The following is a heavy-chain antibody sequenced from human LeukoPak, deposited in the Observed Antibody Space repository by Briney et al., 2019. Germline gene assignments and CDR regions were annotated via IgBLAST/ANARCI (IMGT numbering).Heavy chain of an antibody. D-gene: IGHD3-22*01. CDR2: IKEDGSEK. V-gene: IGHV3-7*05. Sequence: GGSLRLSCAASGFDFGDYWMSWVRQSPGKGLEWVANIKEDGSEKYYVDSVKGRFTISRDNAKKSVYLHMGTLRAEDTAVYYCAREYFYNSSGYGASRYWGQGTLVTVSP. CDR3: AREYFYNSSGYGASRY. CDR1: GFDFGDYW. J-gene: IGHJ4*02.